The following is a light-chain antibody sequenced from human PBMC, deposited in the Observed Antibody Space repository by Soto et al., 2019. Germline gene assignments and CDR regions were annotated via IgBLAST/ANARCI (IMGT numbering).Light chain of an antibody. J-gene: IGKJ4*01. CDR3: QQYSSYPPLT. CDR1: QSISSY. Sequence: DIQMTQSPSSLSASVGDRVTITCRASQSISSYLAWYQQKPGKAPKLLIYAASTLQSGVPSRFSGSGSGTDFTLTISCLQSEDFATYYCQQYSSYPPLTLGGGTKVDIK. CDR2: AAS. V-gene: IGKV1-9*01.